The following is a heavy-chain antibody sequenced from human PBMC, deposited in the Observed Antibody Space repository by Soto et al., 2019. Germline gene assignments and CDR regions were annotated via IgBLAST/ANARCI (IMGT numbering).Heavy chain of an antibody. CDR1: GYSFAGYW. D-gene: IGHD3-22*01. Sequence: GESLKISCKGSGYSFAGYWITWVRQKPGKGLEWMGRIDPSDSQTYYSPSFRGHVTISVTKSITTVFLQWSSLRASATAMYYCPRHIYDSDTGPNWQYYFDSWGKGPPVTVSS. CDR2: IDPSDSQT. J-gene: IGHJ4*02. V-gene: IGHV5-10-1*01. CDR3: PRHIYDSDTGPNWQYYFDS.